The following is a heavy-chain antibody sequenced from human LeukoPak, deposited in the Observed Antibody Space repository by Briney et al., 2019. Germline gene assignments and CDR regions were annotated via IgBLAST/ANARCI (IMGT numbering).Heavy chain of an antibody. J-gene: IGHJ4*02. Sequence: SETLSLTCIVSGGSISSNYWNWIRQPPGKGLEWLGNIYYTGSTNYNPSLKSRVTISVDTSKGQFSLNLSSVTAADTAVYHCARLDYYGSGYFDYWGQGTLVTVSS. CDR1: GGSISSNY. CDR3: ARLDYYGSGYFDY. D-gene: IGHD3-10*01. V-gene: IGHV4-59*01. CDR2: IYYTGST.